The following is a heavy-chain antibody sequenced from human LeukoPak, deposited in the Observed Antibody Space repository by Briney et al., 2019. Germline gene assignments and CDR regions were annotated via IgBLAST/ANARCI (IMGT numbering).Heavy chain of an antibody. Sequence: GASVKVSCKGSGGTFIRYAMSWVRQARGRGLEWMGGIIPICGTANYAQKFQGRVTINADKSTSTAYMYLSSLRSEDTAVYYCARGLHYNGFYYYMYIWGKGTTVTVSS. J-gene: IGHJ6*03. CDR2: IIPICGTA. D-gene: IGHD2-8*01. CDR3: ARGLHYNGFYYYMYI. V-gene: IGHV1-69*06. CDR1: GGTFIRYA.